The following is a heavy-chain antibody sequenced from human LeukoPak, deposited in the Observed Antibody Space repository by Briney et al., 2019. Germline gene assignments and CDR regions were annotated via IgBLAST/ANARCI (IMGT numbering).Heavy chain of an antibody. CDR3: AKDWGSGGWYNYFDP. D-gene: IGHD6-19*01. J-gene: IGHJ5*02. Sequence: PGGFLRLSCAVSGFTISSHGMHWVRQAQGKGPEWVAMIAYHGNTEYYGDSVKGRFTISRDNSKNTLYLQMDSLRAEDTAVYHCAKDWGSGGWYNYFDPWGQGTLVTVSS. CDR1: GFTISSHG. CDR2: IAYHGNTE. V-gene: IGHV3-30*18.